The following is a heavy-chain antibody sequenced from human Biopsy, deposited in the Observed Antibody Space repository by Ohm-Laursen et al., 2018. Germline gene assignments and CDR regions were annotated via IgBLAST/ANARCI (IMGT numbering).Heavy chain of an antibody. J-gene: IGHJ5*02. Sequence: SLRLSCAAPGFTFSSHAMSWVLQAPGKGLECVSLITGSGGSTYYADPVKGRFTISRDNSKNTLYLQMNSLRAEDTAMYYCARDLYDFCGGCPFDPWGQGTLVTVSP. CDR3: ARDLYDFCGGCPFDP. CDR1: GFTFSSHA. V-gene: IGHV3-23*01. CDR2: ITGSGGST. D-gene: IGHD3-3*01.